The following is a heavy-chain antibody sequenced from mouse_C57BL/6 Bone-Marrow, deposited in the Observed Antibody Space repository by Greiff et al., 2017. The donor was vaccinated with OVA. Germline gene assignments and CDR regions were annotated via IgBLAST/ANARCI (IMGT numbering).Heavy chain of an antibody. CDR2: INPSTGGT. Sequence: VQLQQSGPELVKPGASVKISCKASGYSFTGYYMNWVKQSPEKSLEWIGEINPSTGGTTYNQKFKAKATLTVDKSSSTAYMQLKRLTSEDSAVYYCARERNWVYFDYWGQGTTLTVSS. CDR1: GYSFTGYY. J-gene: IGHJ2*01. CDR3: ARERNWVYFDY. D-gene: IGHD4-1*01. V-gene: IGHV1-42*01.